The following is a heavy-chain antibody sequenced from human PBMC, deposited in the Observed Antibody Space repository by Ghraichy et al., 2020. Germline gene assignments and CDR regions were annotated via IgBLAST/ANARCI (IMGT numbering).Heavy chain of an antibody. D-gene: IGHD1-26*01. CDR2: INHSGST. Sequence: ESLNISCAVYGGSFSGYYWSWIRQPPGKGLEWIGEINHSGSTNYNPSLKSRVTISVDTSKNQFSLKLSSVTAADTAVYYCARGEYSGSYYVRRGIDYWGQGTLVTVSS. CDR3: ARGEYSGSYYVRRGIDY. CDR1: GGSFSGYY. V-gene: IGHV4-34*01. J-gene: IGHJ4*02.